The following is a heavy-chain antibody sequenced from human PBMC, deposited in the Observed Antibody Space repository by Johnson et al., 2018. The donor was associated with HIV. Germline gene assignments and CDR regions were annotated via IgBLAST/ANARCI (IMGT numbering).Heavy chain of an antibody. CDR2: ISSSGSTI. V-gene: IGHV3-48*04. D-gene: IGHD1-14*01. J-gene: IGHJ3*02. Sequence: VQLVESGGGVVQPGGSLRLSCAAYGFTFSSYGMHWVRQAPGKGLEWVSYISSSGSTIYYADSVKGRFTISRDNAKNSLYLQMNSLRAEDTAVYYCARDQGYPEPAFDIWGQGTMVTVSS. CDR3: ARDQGYPEPAFDI. CDR1: GFTFSSYG.